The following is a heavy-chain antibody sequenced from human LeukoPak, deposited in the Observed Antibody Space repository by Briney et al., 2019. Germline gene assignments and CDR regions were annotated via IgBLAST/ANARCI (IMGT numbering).Heavy chain of an antibody. Sequence: GGSLRLSCAASGFTFSSHWMHWVRQAPGKGLVWVSRINTDGTSTSYADSVKGRFTISRDNAKSTLYLQMNSLRAEDTAIYYCAKGGSWWGNWNDGLNTTPDYWGQGTLVTVSS. CDR3: AKGGSWWGNWNDGLNTTPDY. CDR1: GFTFSSHW. D-gene: IGHD1-1*01. CDR2: INTDGTST. J-gene: IGHJ4*02. V-gene: IGHV3-74*01.